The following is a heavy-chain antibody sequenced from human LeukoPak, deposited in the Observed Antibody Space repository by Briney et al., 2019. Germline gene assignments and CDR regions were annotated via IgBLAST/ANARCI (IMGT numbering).Heavy chain of an antibody. D-gene: IGHD5-12*01. CDR2: IYSSGST. V-gene: IGHV3-66*01. J-gene: IGHJ3*02. CDR1: GFTVSSNY. Sequence: GGSLRLSCAASGFTVSSNYMSWIRQAPGKGLEWVSVIYSSGSTYYADSVKGRFTISRDNSKNTLYLQMNSLRAEDTAVYYCARDSGGNDAFDIWGQGTMLTVSS. CDR3: ARDSGGNDAFDI.